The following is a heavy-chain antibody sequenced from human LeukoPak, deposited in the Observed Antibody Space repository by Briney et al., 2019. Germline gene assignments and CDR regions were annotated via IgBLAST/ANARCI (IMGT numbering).Heavy chain of an antibody. J-gene: IGHJ4*02. CDR2: ITWDSGGT. CDR1: GFTFDDYA. V-gene: IGHV3-43D*03. Sequence: GGSLRLSCAASGFTFDDYAMHWVRQVPGKGLEWVSLITWDSGGTYYADSVKGRFTISRDNRKSSLHLEMNSLRLEDTAFYYCAKEDFDYWGQGTLVTVSS. CDR3: AKEDFDY.